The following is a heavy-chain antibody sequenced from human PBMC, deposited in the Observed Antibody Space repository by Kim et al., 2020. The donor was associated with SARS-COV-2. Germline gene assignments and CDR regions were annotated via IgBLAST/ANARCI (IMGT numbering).Heavy chain of an antibody. D-gene: IGHD2-21*02. CDR3: ASTPRGGNFVDY. J-gene: IGHJ4*02. V-gene: IGHV4-59*01. Sequence: NYTPSRKSRVTISVDTSKNQFSLKLSSVTAADTAVYYCASTPRGGNFVDYWGQGTLVTVSS.